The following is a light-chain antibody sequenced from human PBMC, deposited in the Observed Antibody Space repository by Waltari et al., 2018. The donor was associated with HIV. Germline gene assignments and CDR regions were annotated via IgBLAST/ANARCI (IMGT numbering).Light chain of an antibody. CDR3: QSTDFDGTWV. Sequence: TQTPSLSVSPGQTARINCSRGALPKKYSSWYRQKAGQAPVLLIYKDIERPSGIPERISGSGSGTGITLTIGGVQAEDEGDYFCQSTDFDGTWVFGGGTRLTVL. J-gene: IGLJ3*02. V-gene: IGLV3-25*03. CDR1: ALPKKY. CDR2: KDI.